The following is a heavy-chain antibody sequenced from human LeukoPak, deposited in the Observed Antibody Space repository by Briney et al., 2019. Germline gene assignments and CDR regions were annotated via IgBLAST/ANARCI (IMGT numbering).Heavy chain of an antibody. CDR2: ISGSGGST. D-gene: IGHD3-22*01. Sequence: GGSLRLSCAASGFTFSSYGMSWVRQAPGKGLEWVSAISGSGGSTYYADPVKGRFTISRDNSKNTLYLQMNSLRAEDTAVYYCAKDNLIVYYYDSSGYLSPFDYWGQGTLVTVSS. CDR1: GFTFSSYG. CDR3: AKDNLIVYYYDSSGYLSPFDY. J-gene: IGHJ4*02. V-gene: IGHV3-23*01.